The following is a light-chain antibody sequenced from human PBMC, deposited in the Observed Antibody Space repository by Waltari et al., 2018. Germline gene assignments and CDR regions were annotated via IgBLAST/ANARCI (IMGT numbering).Light chain of an antibody. CDR1: QSVSSSY. CDR2: GAS. J-gene: IGKJ1*01. CDR3: QQYGSSPKT. Sequence: EIVLTQSPGTLSLSPGERATLSCRASQSVSSSYLAWYQQKPGQAPRLLIYGASSRAIGIPDRFSGSASGTDFTLTISRLEPEEFAVYYCQQYGSSPKTFGQGTKVEIK. V-gene: IGKV3-20*01.